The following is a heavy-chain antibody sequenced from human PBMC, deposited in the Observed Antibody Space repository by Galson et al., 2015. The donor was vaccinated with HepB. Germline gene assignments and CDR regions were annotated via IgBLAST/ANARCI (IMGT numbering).Heavy chain of an antibody. CDR1: GFTFSYYG. D-gene: IGHD2-2*01. Sequence: SLRLSCAASGFTFSYYGMHWVRQAPGKGLEWVALIFYDGSNRYYADSVKGRFTISRDNSKITLYLQMSSLRAEDTAVYYCAKNARPRCSTSTCNPPFDYWGQGTLVTVSS. V-gene: IGHV3-30*18. J-gene: IGHJ4*02. CDR2: IFYDGSNR. CDR3: AKNARPRCSTSTCNPPFDY.